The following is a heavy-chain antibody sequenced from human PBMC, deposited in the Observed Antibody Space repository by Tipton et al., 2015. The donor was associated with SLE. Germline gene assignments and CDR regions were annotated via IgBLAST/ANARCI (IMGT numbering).Heavy chain of an antibody. CDR1: NGSISSSPYY. J-gene: IGHJ6*03. Sequence: LRLSCTVPNGSISSSPYYWGWIRQSPGKGLEWVGSIYYSGSTYYNPSLKSRVTISVDTSRNQCSLNLTSVTAADTAVYYCARGPYYYMDVWGKGTTVTVAS. CDR3: ARGPYYYMDV. V-gene: IGHV4-39*07. CDR2: IYYSGST.